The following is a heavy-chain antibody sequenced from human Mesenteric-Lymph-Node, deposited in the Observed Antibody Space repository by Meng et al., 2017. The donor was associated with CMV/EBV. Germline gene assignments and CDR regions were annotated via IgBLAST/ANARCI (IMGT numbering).Heavy chain of an antibody. J-gene: IGHJ6*02. CDR2: ISSSSSYI. CDR3: ARGTIFGVVIPYYYYGMDV. D-gene: IGHD3-3*01. V-gene: IGHV3-21*01. CDR1: GFTFSSYS. Sequence: GESLKISCAASGFTFSSYSMNWVRQAPGKGLEWVSSISSSSSYIYYADSVKGQFTISRDNAKNSLYLQMNSLRAEDTAVYYCARGTIFGVVIPYYYYGMDVWGQGTTVTVSS.